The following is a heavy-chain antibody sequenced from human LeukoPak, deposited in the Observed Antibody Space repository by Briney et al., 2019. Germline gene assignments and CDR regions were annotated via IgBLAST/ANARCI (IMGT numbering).Heavy chain of an antibody. CDR3: ARGGSPFY. V-gene: IGHV3-74*01. CDR1: GFTFSSSW. D-gene: IGHD3-10*01. Sequence: PGGSLRLSCAASGFTFSSSWMHWVRQVPGGGLVWVSRISGDGTTTTYADSVKGRFTISRDNAKNTLYLQMNSLRAEDRAVYYCARGGSPFYWGQGSLVTVSS. CDR2: ISGDGTTT. J-gene: IGHJ4*02.